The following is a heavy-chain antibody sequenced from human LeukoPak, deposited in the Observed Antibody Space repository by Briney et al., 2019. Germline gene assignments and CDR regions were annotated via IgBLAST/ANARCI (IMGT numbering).Heavy chain of an antibody. Sequence: GGSLRLSCAASGFTFSSYGMGWVRQAPGKGLQWVSGISGSGGRTYYADSVKGRFTISRDNSKNTLYLQLNSLRAEDSGIYYCAKAFRIVGIGNPDDAFDVWGQGTVVTVS. V-gene: IGHV3-23*01. CDR2: ISGSGGRT. J-gene: IGHJ3*01. CDR1: GFTFSSYG. D-gene: IGHD1-26*01. CDR3: AKAFRIVGIGNPDDAFDV.